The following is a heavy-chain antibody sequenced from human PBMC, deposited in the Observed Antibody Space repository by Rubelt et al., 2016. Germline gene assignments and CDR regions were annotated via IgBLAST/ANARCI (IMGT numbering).Heavy chain of an antibody. CDR1: GFTFDAYA. Sequence: EVQLVESGGGLVQPGRSLRLSCAASGFTFDAYAMHWVRQGPGKGLEWVASISWNGEATGYANSVRGRFTVSRDNAKNSVYLQMIRLRPEDTACKYWSKGPLGEVRSGWRYCWGQGTLVTVSS. V-gene: IGHV3-9*01. D-gene: IGHD3-3*01. CDR2: ISWNGEAT. J-gene: IGHJ4*02. CDR3: SKGPLGEVRSGWRYC.